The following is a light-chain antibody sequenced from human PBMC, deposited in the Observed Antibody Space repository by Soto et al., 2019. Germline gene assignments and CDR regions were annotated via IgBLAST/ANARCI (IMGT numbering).Light chain of an antibody. Sequence: EIVMTQSPGTLSVSTGEGATLSCRASQSIDSNLAWYQQKPGQAPRLLIYGASTRPTGIADRFTGSGSGTEFSLTISSLQSEDFAVYYCLQYAIWPLTFGGGTKVEIK. CDR2: GAS. J-gene: IGKJ4*01. CDR3: LQYAIWPLT. CDR1: QSIDSN. V-gene: IGKV3D-15*01.